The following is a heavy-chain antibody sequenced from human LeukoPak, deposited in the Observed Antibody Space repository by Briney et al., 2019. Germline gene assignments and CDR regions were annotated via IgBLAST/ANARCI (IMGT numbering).Heavy chain of an antibody. J-gene: IGHJ3*02. Sequence: GGSLRLSCVASGSTLRNYIMTWVRQAPRKGLEWVSSMSIIDDSIYYAASVKGRFTISRDNSKSTLSLQMSSLRAEDTGVYYCAREGYTSDYAGAFDIWGQGSVVTVSS. CDR1: GSTLRNYI. CDR3: AREGYTSDYAGAFDI. V-gene: IGHV3-23*01. CDR2: MSIIDDSI. D-gene: IGHD2-2*01.